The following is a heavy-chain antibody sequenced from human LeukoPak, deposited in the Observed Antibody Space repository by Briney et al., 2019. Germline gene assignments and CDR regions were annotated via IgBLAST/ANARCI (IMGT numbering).Heavy chain of an antibody. CDR3: ARSGQQLFTYNWFDP. J-gene: IGHJ5*02. Sequence: GESLQISCKGSGYSFTSYWIGWVRQMPGKGLEWMGIIYPGDSDTRYSPSFQGQVTISADKSISTAYLQWSSLKASDTAMYYCARSGQQLFTYNWFDPWGPGTLVTVSS. V-gene: IGHV5-51*01. D-gene: IGHD6-13*01. CDR1: GYSFTSYW. CDR2: IYPGDSDT.